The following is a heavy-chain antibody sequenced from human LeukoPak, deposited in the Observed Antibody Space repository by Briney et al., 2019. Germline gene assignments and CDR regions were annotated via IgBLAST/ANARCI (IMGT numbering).Heavy chain of an antibody. CDR3: AREPLRGEPFDY. CDR1: GFTFSSYE. V-gene: IGHV3-48*03. CDR2: ISSSGSTI. Sequence: GGSLRLSCAASGFTFSSYEMNWVRQAPGKGLEWVSYISSSGSTIYYADSVKGRLTISRDNAKNSLYLQMNSLRAEDTAVYYCAREPLRGEPFDYWGQGTLVTVSS. D-gene: IGHD3-10*01. J-gene: IGHJ4*02.